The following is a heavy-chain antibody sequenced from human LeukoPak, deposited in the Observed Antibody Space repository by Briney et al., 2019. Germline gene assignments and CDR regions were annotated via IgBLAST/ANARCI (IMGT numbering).Heavy chain of an antibody. J-gene: IGHJ4*02. V-gene: IGHV4-39*07. CDR1: GGSISSSSYY. CDR3: ARDLYSSGWGYFDY. D-gene: IGHD6-19*01. CDR2: IYYSGST. Sequence: SETLSLTCTVSGGSISSSSYYWGWIRQPPGKGLEWIGSIYYSGSTYYNPSLKSRVTISLDTSENQFSLKLSSVTAADTAVYYCARDLYSSGWGYFDYWGQGTLVTVSS.